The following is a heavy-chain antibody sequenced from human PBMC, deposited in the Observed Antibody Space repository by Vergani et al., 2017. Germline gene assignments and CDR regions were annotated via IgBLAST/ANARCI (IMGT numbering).Heavy chain of an antibody. CDR3: ARHTTYTDY. J-gene: IGHJ4*02. D-gene: IGHD1-1*01. Sequence: EVELVQSGPEMRKPGASLKISCKGSEYSFGNYWIGWVRQLPGKGLEWMGIIYPADTDTRYSPSFHGQVTISAEKSISTAFLQLDSLKASDTALYYCARHTTYTDYWGQGTQVIVAS. CDR2: IYPADTDT. V-gene: IGHV5-51*01. CDR1: EYSFGNYW.